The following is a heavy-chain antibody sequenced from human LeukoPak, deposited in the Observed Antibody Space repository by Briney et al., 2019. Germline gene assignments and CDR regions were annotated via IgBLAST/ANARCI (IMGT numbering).Heavy chain of an antibody. D-gene: IGHD5-12*01. V-gene: IGHV4-61*01. CDR2: IYYSGST. CDR3: ARDHGRVATTYYFDY. Sequence: SETLSLTCTVSGGSISSSSYYWGWIRQPPGKGLEWIGYIYYSGSTYYNPSLKSRVTISVDTSKNQFSLKLSSVSAADTAVYYCARDHGRVATTYYFDYWGQGTLVTVSS. CDR1: GGSISSSSYY. J-gene: IGHJ4*02.